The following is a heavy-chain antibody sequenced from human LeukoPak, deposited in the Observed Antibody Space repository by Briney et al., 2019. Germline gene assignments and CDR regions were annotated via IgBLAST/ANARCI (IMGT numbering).Heavy chain of an antibody. D-gene: IGHD3-3*01. Sequence: SETLSLTCAVYGGSFSGYYWSWIRQPPGKGLEWIGEINHSGSTNCNPSLKSRVTISVDTSKNQFSLKLSSVTAADTAVYYCAREAITIFGVVRTQTTYGPHRFDPWGQGTLVTVSS. CDR3: AREAITIFGVVRTQTTYGPHRFDP. V-gene: IGHV4-34*01. CDR1: GGSFSGYY. CDR2: INHSGST. J-gene: IGHJ5*02.